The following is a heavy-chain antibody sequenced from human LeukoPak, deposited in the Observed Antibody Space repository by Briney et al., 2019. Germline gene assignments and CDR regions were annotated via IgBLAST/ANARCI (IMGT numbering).Heavy chain of an antibody. D-gene: IGHD3-10*01. CDR2: IIPIFGTA. J-gene: IGHJ4*02. CDR3: ASNFDGSGSYWNY. Sequence: SVKVSCKASGYTFTSYGISWVRQAPGQGLEWMGGIIPIFGTANYAQKFQGRVTITTDESTSTAYMELSSLRSEDTAVYYCASNFDGSGSYWNYWGQGTLVTVSS. V-gene: IGHV1-69*05. CDR1: GYTFTSYG.